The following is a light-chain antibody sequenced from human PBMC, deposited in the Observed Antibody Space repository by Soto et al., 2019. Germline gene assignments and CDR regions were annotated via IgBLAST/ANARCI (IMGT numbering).Light chain of an antibody. CDR2: DAS. CDR3: LQYSSHSWT. J-gene: IGKJ1*01. CDR1: RSISDW. Sequence: DIQMTHSHSNLSPSLCDMVTTTCRTGRSISDWLAWYKQKQGKAPELLIFDASNLKSGVSSRFSGSGSGTEFTLTISRLQPDDVATYYCLQYSSHSWTFGQGTKVDIK. V-gene: IGKV1-5*01.